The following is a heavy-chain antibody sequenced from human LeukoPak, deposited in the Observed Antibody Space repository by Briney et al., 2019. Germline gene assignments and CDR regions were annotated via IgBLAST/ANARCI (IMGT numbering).Heavy chain of an antibody. CDR3: ARGIVLYGMDV. CDR1: GGSFSGYY. Sequence: SETLSLTCAVYGGSFSGYYWSWIRQPPGKGLEWIGEINHSGSTNYNPSLKSRVTISVDTSKIQFSLKLSSVTAADTAVYYCARGIVLYGMDVWGQGTTVTVSS. CDR2: INHSGST. D-gene: IGHD2/OR15-2a*01. J-gene: IGHJ6*02. V-gene: IGHV4-34*01.